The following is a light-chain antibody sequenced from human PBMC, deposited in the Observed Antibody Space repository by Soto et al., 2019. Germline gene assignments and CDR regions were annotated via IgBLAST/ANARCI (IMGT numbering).Light chain of an antibody. V-gene: IGLV2-14*01. CDR1: SSDVGGYNY. Sequence: QAVVTQPASVSGSPGQSITISCTGTSSDVGGYNYVSWYQQHPGKAPKLMIYEVSNRPSGVSNRFSGSKSGNTASLTISGLQAEDEADYCCSSYTTSSTYVFGTGTKLTVL. CDR3: SSYTTSSTYV. J-gene: IGLJ1*01. CDR2: EVS.